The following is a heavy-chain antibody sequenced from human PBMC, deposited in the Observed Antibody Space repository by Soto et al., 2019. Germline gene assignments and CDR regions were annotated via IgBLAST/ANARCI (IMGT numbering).Heavy chain of an antibody. J-gene: IGHJ3*02. V-gene: IGHV1-2*02. D-gene: IGHD3-10*01. CDR2: MNPNSGGS. CDR3: ARARHPSGSGSYTPFDI. CDR1: GYTLTANY. Sequence: QVQLVQSGAEVKKPGASVKVSCKASGYTLTANYIHWVRQAPGHGLQWLGWMNPNSGGSQYAQRFQGRVTMSRDTSISTAYMELTRLTSDDTAVYYCARARHPSGSGSYTPFDIWGQGTMVTVSS.